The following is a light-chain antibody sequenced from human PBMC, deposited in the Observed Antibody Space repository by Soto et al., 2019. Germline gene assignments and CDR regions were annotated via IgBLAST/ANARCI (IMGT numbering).Light chain of an antibody. CDR2: KAS. V-gene: IGKV1-5*03. Sequence: DIQMTQSPSTLSASVGDRVTITCRASQSISSWLAWYQQKPGKAPKLLIYKASSLESGVPSRFSGSGSGTEFTLTISSRQPDDFATYYCQQYKNYPWTFGQGTKVEIK. CDR1: QSISSW. J-gene: IGKJ1*01. CDR3: QQYKNYPWT.